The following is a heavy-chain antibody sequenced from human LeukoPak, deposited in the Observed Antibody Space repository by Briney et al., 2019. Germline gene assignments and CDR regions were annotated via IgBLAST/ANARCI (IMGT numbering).Heavy chain of an antibody. J-gene: IGHJ4*02. CDR2: IYYSGST. D-gene: IGHD2-2*01. Sequence: SETLSLTCTVSGGSISSGDYYWSWIRQPPGKGLEWIGHIYYSGSTYYNPSLKSRVTISVDTSKNQFSLKLSSVTAADTAVYYCARVVPAAMIFGYWGQGTLVTVSS. V-gene: IGHV4-30-4*08. CDR3: ARVVPAAMIFGY. CDR1: GGSISSGDYY.